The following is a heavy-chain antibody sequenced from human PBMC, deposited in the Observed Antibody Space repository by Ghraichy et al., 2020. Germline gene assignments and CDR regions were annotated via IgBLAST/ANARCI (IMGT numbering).Heavy chain of an antibody. J-gene: IGHJ4*02. CDR3: AKASLRGGQDY. CDR1: GFTFSSYA. V-gene: IGHV3-23*01. CDR2: ISGSGGST. D-gene: IGHD6-25*01. Sequence: LSLTCAASGFTFSSYAMSWVRQAPGKGLEWVSAISGSGGSTYYADSVKGRFTISRDNSKNTLYLQMNSLRAEDTAVYYCAKASLRGGQDYWGQGTLVTVSS.